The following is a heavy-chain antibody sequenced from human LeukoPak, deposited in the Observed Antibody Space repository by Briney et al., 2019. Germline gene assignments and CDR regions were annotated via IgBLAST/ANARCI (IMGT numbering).Heavy chain of an antibody. CDR3: ARDHGSGWYYYYGMDV. J-gene: IGHJ6*02. V-gene: IGHV1-69*04. Sequence: ASVKVSCKASGGTFSSYTISWVRQAPGQGLEWMGRTIPILGIANYAQKFQGRVTITADKSTSTAYMELSSLRSEDTAVYYCARDHGSGWYYYYGMDVWGQGTTVTVSS. CDR2: TIPILGIA. CDR1: GGTFSSYT. D-gene: IGHD6-19*01.